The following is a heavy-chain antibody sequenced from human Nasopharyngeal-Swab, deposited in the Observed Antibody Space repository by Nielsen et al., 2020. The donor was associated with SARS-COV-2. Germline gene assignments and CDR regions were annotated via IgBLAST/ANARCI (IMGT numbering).Heavy chain of an antibody. CDR3: AKDLRPISAYGMDV. J-gene: IGHJ6*02. CDR1: GFTFSSYA. Sequence: GGSLRLSCAASGFTFSSYAMSWVRQAPGKGLEWVSAISGSGGSTYYADSVKGRFTISRDNSKNTLYLQMNSLRAEDTAVYYCAKDLRPISAYGMDVWGQGTTVTVSS. D-gene: IGHD2-15*01. CDR2: ISGSGGST. V-gene: IGHV3-23*01.